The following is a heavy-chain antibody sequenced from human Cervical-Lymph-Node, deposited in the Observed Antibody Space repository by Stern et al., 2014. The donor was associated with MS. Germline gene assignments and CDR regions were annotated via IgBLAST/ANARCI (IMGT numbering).Heavy chain of an antibody. CDR1: GFIFRNYW. CDR2: IKEDGSEK. J-gene: IGHJ4*02. CDR3: VKDLVWGSPGTDY. D-gene: IGHD7-27*01. Sequence: EVQLVESGGGLVQPGGSLRLSCAASGFIFRNYWMTWVRQTPGKRLEWLGNIKEDGSEKYYLDSVKGRFTISRDNAKNSLYLQMNSLRAEDTAVYYCVKDLVWGSPGTDYWGQGTLVTVSS. V-gene: IGHV3-7*03.